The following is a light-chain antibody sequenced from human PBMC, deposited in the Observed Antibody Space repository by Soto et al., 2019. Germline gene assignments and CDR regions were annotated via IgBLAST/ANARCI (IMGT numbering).Light chain of an antibody. CDR1: QSIGSW. V-gene: IGKV1-5*01. J-gene: IGKJ1*01. CDR2: DAS. Sequence: DIQMTHSPSTLSASVGDRVTITCRASQSIGSWLAWYQQKPGKAPKLLIYDASSLESGVPSRFSGSGSGTEFTLTTSSLQPDDFATYYCQQYNSYSGTFGQGTKVDIK. CDR3: QQYNSYSGT.